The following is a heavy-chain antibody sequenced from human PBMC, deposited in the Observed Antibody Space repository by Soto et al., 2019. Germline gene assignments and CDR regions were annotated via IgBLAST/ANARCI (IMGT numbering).Heavy chain of an antibody. J-gene: IGHJ3*02. CDR3: TRNAFYYNSSGYHDGFDI. CDR2: ISPKSGGT. CDR1: GYTFSDYY. Sequence: QVLLVQSGAEVQKPGASVKVSCKASGYTFSDYYVHWVRQAPGQGLEWMGWISPKSGGTNYAQKFQGRVTMTRDTSIFRAYMELSRLRSDDTAVYYCTRNAFYYNSSGYHDGFDIWGQGTLVTVSS. D-gene: IGHD3-22*01. V-gene: IGHV1-2*02.